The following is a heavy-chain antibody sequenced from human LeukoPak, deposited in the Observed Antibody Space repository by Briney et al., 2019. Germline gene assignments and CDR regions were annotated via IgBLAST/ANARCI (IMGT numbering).Heavy chain of an antibody. V-gene: IGHV3-53*01. Sequence: GGSLRLSCAASGFTVSNTYMSWVRQAPGKGLEWVSIIYSDGRTYYADFVKGRFTISRDNSKNTMYLQMNSLRAEDTAVYYCTPEWELLEYYGMDVWGQGTTVTVSS. CDR3: TPEWELLEYYGMDV. J-gene: IGHJ6*02. CDR2: IYSDGRT. D-gene: IGHD1-26*01. CDR1: GFTVSNTY.